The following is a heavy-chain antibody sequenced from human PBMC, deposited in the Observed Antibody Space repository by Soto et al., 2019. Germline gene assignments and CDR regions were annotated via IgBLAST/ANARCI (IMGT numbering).Heavy chain of an antibody. CDR2: INPSGGST. V-gene: IGHV1-46*01. J-gene: IGHJ6*02. CDR1: GYTFTSYY. Sequence: GASVKVSCKASGYTFTSYYMHWVRQAPGQGLEWMGKINPSGGSTSYAQKFQGRVTMTRDTSTSTVYMELSSLRSEDTAVYYCAREDYISPTRKEYYYYGMDVWGQGTTVTVSS. CDR3: AREDYISPTRKEYYYYGMDV. D-gene: IGHD4-4*01.